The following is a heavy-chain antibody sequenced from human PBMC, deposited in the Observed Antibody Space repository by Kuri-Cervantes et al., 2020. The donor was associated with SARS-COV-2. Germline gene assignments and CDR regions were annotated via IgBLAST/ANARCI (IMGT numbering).Heavy chain of an antibody. CDR2: IWYDGSNK. D-gene: IGHD2-2*02. J-gene: IGHJ6*02. Sequence: LSLTCAASGFTFSSYGMHWVRQAPGKGLEWVAVIWYDGSNKYCADSVKGRFTISRDNSKNTLYLQMNSLRAEDTAVYYCARDSHCSSTSCYTDGMDVWGQGTTVTVSS. V-gene: IGHV3-33*01. CDR1: GFTFSSYG. CDR3: ARDSHCSSTSCYTDGMDV.